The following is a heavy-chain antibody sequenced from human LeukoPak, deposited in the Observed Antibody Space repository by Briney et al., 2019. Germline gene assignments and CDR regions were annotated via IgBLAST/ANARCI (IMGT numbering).Heavy chain of an antibody. CDR3: ARGSDYRKNFDY. Sequence: PSQTLSLTCTVSSGSISSGDYYWSWIRQSPGKGLEWIGYIYHSGSTYYNPSLKSRVTISVDTSKIQFSLELNSVTAADTAAYYCARGSDYRKNFDYWGQGTLVTVSS. V-gene: IGHV4-30-4*01. J-gene: IGHJ4*02. D-gene: IGHD4-11*01. CDR2: IYHSGST. CDR1: SGSISSGDYY.